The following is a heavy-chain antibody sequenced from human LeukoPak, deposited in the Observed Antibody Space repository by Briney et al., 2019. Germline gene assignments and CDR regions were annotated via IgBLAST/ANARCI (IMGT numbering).Heavy chain of an antibody. CDR1: GYTFTSYD. D-gene: IGHD6-19*01. CDR2: MNPNSGNT. J-gene: IGHJ4*02. CDR3: ARGIEQWLSIDY. Sequence: ASVKVSCKASGYTFTSYDINWVRQAPGQGLEWMGWMNPNSGNTGYAQKFQGRVTMTRNTSISTAYMELSSLRSEDTAVYYCARGIEQWLSIDYWGQGTLVTVSS. V-gene: IGHV1-8*01.